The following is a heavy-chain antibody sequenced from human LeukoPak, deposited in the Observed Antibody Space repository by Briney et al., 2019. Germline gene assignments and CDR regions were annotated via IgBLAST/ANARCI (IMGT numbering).Heavy chain of an antibody. CDR2: ISSSSSYI. CDR1: GFTFSSYS. Sequence: GGSLRLSCAASGFTFSSYSMNWVRQAPGKGLEWVSSISSSSSYIYYADSVKGRFTISRDNAKNSLYLQMNSLRAEDTAVYYCARDDYGSGSWNDYWGQGTPVTVSS. J-gene: IGHJ4*02. V-gene: IGHV3-21*04. CDR3: ARDDYGSGSWNDY. D-gene: IGHD3-10*01.